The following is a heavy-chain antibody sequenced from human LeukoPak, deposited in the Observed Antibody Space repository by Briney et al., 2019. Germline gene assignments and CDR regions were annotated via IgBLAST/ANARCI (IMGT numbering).Heavy chain of an antibody. CDR1: GYTFINYF. D-gene: IGHD4-17*01. J-gene: IGHJ4*02. Sequence: ASVKVSFKTSGYTFINYFLHWVRQAPGQGLEWMGRINPNTGGTNSAQKFQGRIILTRDTSITTAYMEVARLRSDDTAVYFCARKGDYEVDFDYWGQGTLVTVSS. V-gene: IGHV1-2*06. CDR3: ARKGDYEVDFDY. CDR2: INPNTGGT.